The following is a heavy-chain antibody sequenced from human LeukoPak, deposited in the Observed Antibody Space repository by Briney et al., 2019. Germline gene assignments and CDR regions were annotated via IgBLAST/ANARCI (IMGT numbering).Heavy chain of an antibody. CDR3: AMTLHNSGGRCEF. J-gene: IGHJ4*02. D-gene: IGHD2-15*01. CDR2: ISGSVGTT. CDR1: GFTFGSYA. V-gene: IGHV3-23*01. Sequence: GGSLRLSSAASGFTFGSYAMSGVPQAPGRGLGWVSAISGSVGTTYYADSVKGRSTTPRNNPKNRLYLQRDIWTPNARPVYYVAMTLHNSGGRCEFWGQGTLVTVSS.